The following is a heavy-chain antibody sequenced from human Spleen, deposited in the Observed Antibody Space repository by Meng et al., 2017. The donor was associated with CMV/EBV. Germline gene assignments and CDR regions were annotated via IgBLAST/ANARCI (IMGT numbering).Heavy chain of an antibody. V-gene: IGHV1-18*04. CDR3: ARDWECLARSDVFDI. CDR1: GYTFTYRY. J-gene: IGHJ3*02. Sequence: ASVKVSCKASGYTFTYRYLHWVRQAPGQALEWMGWVGGCDGDTNYAPELQGRVTMTTDTSTNTVYMELRSLTSDDTAVYYCARDWECLARSDVFDIWGQGTMVTVSS. CDR2: VGGCDGDT. D-gene: IGHD1-26*01.